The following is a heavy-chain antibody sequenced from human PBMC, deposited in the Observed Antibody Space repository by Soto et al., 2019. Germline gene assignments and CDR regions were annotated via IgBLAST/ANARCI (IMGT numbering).Heavy chain of an antibody. CDR1: RDSVSSGNHH. D-gene: IGHD1-1*01. CDR2: MFYGGST. V-gene: IGHV4-61*03. Sequence: LSLTCTVSRDSVSSGNHHRSWIRHPPGKGLDWTGTMFYGGSTYFRPSLKSPATISLDTSNNRLSLKLTSVTAADTAVYYCARDSNWRGFENWGQGTLVAVSS. J-gene: IGHJ4*02. CDR3: ARDSNWRGFEN.